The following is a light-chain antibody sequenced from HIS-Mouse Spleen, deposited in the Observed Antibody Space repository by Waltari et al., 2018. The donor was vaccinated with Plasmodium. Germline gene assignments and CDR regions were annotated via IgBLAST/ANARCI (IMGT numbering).Light chain of an antibody. CDR2: EDS. V-gene: IGLV3-10*01. J-gene: IGLJ3*02. Sequence: SSELTQPPSVPLFQGQTLRINCPGDALPKIYAYWYQRKSGRASVMVIYEDSKRPSGIPERFSGSSSGTMATLTSSGTQVEDEADYYCYSTDSSGNHRVFGGGTKLTVL. CDR3: YSTDSSGNHRV. CDR1: ALPKIY.